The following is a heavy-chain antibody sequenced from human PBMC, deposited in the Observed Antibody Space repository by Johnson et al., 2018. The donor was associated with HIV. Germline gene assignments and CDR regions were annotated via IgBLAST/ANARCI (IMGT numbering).Heavy chain of an antibody. V-gene: IGHV3-30*04. CDR3: ARFDEGWTAFDI. CDR1: GFSFSPYA. Sequence: QVQLVESGGGVVQPGRSLIPSCAASGFSFSPYALYWVRQTPGKGLEWVAVISHDGSKKYYADSVEGRFTISRDNFKNTLYLQMNSLRAEDTAVYYCARFDEGWTAFDIWGQGTMVTVSS. J-gene: IGHJ3*02. D-gene: IGHD2-15*01. CDR2: ISHDGSKK.